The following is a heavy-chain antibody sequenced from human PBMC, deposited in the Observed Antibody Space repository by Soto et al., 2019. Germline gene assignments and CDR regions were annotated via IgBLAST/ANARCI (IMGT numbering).Heavy chain of an antibody. CDR2: INPANDNT. CDR1: GYTFTNYA. CDR3: ARGVVGSWKDVFFDY. Sequence: QVQLVQSGTEVKKPGASVKVSCKASGYTFTNYAIHWVRQAPGQRLEWMGWINPANDNTAYSQKFQGRVTITRDTSASTAYMELSSLRSEDTTVYYCARGVVGSWKDVFFDYWGQGTLVTVSS. V-gene: IGHV1-3*01. J-gene: IGHJ4*02. D-gene: IGHD1-1*01.